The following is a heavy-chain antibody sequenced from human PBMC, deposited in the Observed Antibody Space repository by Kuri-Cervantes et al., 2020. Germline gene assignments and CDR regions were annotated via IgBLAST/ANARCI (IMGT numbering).Heavy chain of an antibody. Sequence: GGSLRLSCEAYTLTFSTYGMSWVRQAPGKGLEWVSVIYSCGSTYQADSVKGRFTISRDNSKNTLYLQMNSLRAEDTAVYYCAKDYGEGPAVTANWYFDLWGRGTLVTVSS. J-gene: IGHJ2*01. CDR2: IYSCGST. CDR3: AKDYGEGPAVTANWYFDL. CDR1: TLTFSTYG. D-gene: IGHD2-21*02. V-gene: IGHV3-23*03.